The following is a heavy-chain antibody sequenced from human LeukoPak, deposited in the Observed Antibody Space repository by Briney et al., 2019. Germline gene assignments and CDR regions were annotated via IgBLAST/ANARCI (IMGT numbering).Heavy chain of an antibody. CDR3: AREGRDYFDY. J-gene: IGHJ4*02. CDR1: GGSISSGGYS. V-gene: IGHV4-30-2*01. CDR2: IYHSGST. Sequence: SETLSLTCAVSGGSISSGGYSWSWIRQPPGKGLEWIGYIYHSGSTYNNPSLKSRVTISVDRSKNQFSLKLSSVIAADTAVYYCAREGRDYFDYWGQGTLVTVSS.